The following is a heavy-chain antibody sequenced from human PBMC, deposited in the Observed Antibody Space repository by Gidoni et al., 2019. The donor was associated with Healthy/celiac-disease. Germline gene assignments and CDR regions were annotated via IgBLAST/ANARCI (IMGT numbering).Heavy chain of an antibody. CDR1: GFTFSTYE. J-gene: IGHJ3*02. D-gene: IGHD2-21*01. V-gene: IGHV3-48*03. CDR3: ARGGGALLWWLLSGAFDI. CDR2: ISSSGSTI. Sequence: EVQLVESGGGLVQLGGSLRLSCAAPGFTFSTYERNWVRQAPGKGLEWVSYISSSGSTIYYADSVKGRFTIARDNAKNSLYLQMNSLRAEDTAVYYGARGGGALLWWLLSGAFDIWGQGTMVTVSS.